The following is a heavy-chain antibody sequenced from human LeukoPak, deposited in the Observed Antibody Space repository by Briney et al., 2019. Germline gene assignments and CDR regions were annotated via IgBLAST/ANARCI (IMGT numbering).Heavy chain of an antibody. D-gene: IGHD2-2*01. CDR3: ARGGRYCSRTSCYYFYLDV. J-gene: IGHJ6*03. CDR1: GYSISSGHY. Sequence: PSETLSLTCAVSGYSISSGHYWGWIRQPPGKGLEWIGSMYHSGTTYYNPSLRRRVSISVDTFENQLSLKFTSVTAADTAVYYCARGGRYCSRTSCYYFYLDVWGKGTTVTVSS. CDR2: MYHSGTT. V-gene: IGHV4-38-2*01.